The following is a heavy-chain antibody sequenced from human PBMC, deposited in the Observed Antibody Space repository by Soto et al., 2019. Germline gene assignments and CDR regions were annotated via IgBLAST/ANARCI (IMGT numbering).Heavy chain of an antibody. Sequence: SETLSLTCTVSGGSISSYYWSWIRQPPGKGLEWIGYIYYSGSTNYNPSLKSRVTISVDTSKNQFSLKLSSVTAADTAVYYCARTSYYYDSSDINWFDPWGQGTLVTVSS. CDR2: IYYSGST. D-gene: IGHD3-22*01. V-gene: IGHV4-59*01. CDR3: ARTSYYYDSSDINWFDP. J-gene: IGHJ5*02. CDR1: GGSISSYY.